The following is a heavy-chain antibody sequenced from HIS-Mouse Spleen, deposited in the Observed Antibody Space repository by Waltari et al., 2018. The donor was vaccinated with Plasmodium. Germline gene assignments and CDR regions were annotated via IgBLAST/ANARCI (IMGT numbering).Heavy chain of an antibody. CDR1: GYTFTGYY. CDR2: SNPNRGGT. CDR3: ARDLAAAGHFDY. D-gene: IGHD6-13*01. V-gene: IGHV1-2*02. Sequence: QVQLVQSGAEVKKPGASVKVSCKASGYTFTGYYMHCVRQAPGHGREWMGWSNPNRGGTNDEQSVQGRVTMTRDTSMSTAYRELSRLRSDDTAVYYCARDLAAAGHFDYWGQGTLVTVSS. J-gene: IGHJ4*02.